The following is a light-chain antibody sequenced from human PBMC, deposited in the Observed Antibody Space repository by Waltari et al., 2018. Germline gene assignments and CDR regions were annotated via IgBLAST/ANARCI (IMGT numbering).Light chain of an antibody. V-gene: IGKV3-20*01. J-gene: IGKJ1*01. CDR1: QSVSRA. Sequence: EIVLTQSPGSLSSSTVERVTLSCRASQSVSRALAWYQQKPGQAPRLLIFGASNRATGIPDRFSGSGSETDFSLTISRLEPEDFAVYYCQHYVRLPATFGRGTKVEIK. CDR2: GAS. CDR3: QHYVRLPAT.